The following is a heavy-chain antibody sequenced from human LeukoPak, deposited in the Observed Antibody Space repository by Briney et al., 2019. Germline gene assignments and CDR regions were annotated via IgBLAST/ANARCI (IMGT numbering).Heavy chain of an antibody. J-gene: IGHJ3*02. V-gene: IGHV3-30-3*01. CDR3: AREMDGAFDI. D-gene: IGHD3/OR15-3a*01. CDR2: ISYDGSNK. Sequence: GGSLRLSCAASGFTFSSYAMHWVRQAPGKGLEWVAVISYDGSNKYYADSVKGQFTISRDNSKNTLYLQMNSLRAEDTAVYYCAREMDGAFDIWGQGTMVTVSS. CDR1: GFTFSSYA.